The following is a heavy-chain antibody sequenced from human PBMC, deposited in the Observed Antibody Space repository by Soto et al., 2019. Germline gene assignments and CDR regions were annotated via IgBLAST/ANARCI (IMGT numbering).Heavy chain of an antibody. CDR2: ISGSANADTT. CDR3: AKTAGYFDY. CDR1: GFPFGPCA. D-gene: IGHD3-3*01. Sequence: GGSLTLSCTASGFPFGPCAMSWVRQAPEKGLEWVSVISGSANADTTYYADSVKGRFTISRDNSRNTLYLQMNSLRAEDTAVYYCAKTAGYFDYWSQGTLVTVSS. J-gene: IGHJ4*02. V-gene: IGHV3-23*01.